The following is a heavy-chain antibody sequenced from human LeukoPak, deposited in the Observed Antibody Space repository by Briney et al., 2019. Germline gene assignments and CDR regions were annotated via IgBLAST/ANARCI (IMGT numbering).Heavy chain of an antibody. CDR1: GFTFSDYY. CDR2: ISSSGSTI. D-gene: IGHD2-15*01. J-gene: IGHJ5*01. Sequence: PGGSLRLSCAASGFTFSDYYMSWIRQAPGKGLEWVSYISSSGSTIYYADSVKGRFTISRDNSKNTLSLQMNSLRAEDTAIYYCAKDRGYCSVSNCLRAYFDSWGQGTLVTVSS. V-gene: IGHV3-11*01. CDR3: AKDRGYCSVSNCLRAYFDS.